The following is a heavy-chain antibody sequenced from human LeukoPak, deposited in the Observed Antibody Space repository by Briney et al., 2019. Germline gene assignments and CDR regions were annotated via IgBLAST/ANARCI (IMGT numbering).Heavy chain of an antibody. D-gene: IGHD5-18*01. V-gene: IGHV4-38-2*01. CDR1: GYSISSGYY. J-gene: IGHJ4*02. CDR2: IYHSGST. CDR3: ARHSYERGYSYGGHFDY. Sequence: SETLSLTCAVSGYSISSGYYWGWIRQPPGKGLEWIGSIYHSGSTYYNPTLKSRVTISVDTSKNQFSLKLSSVTAADTAVYYCARHSYERGYSYGGHFDYWGQGTLVTVSS.